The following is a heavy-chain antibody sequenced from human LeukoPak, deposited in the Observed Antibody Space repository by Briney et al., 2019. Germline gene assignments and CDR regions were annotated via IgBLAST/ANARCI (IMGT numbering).Heavy chain of an antibody. D-gene: IGHD3-10*01. CDR1: GFTFSSYA. CDR3: AKDLDYYGSTGLDY. J-gene: IGHJ4*02. CDR2: ISYDGSNK. Sequence: PGGSLRLSCAASGFTFSSYAMHWVRQAPGKGLEWVAVISYDGSNKHYADSVKGRFTISRDNSKNTLYLQMNSLRAEDTAVYYCAKDLDYYGSTGLDYWGQGSLVTVSS. V-gene: IGHV3-30*04.